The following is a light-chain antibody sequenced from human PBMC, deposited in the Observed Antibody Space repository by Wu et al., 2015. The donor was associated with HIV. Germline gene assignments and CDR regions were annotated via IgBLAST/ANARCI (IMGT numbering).Light chain of an antibody. V-gene: IGKV3-15*01. CDR3: QQYKSWRT. Sequence: EVVMTQSPATLSVSPGERVTLSCRASQSVSLKLAWYQQKPGQAPRLLVYNAFTRATGIPARFSGSGSGTDFTLTISSLQSEDSAVYYCQQYKSWRTFGQGTKVEIK. J-gene: IGKJ1*01. CDR2: NAF. CDR1: QSVSLK.